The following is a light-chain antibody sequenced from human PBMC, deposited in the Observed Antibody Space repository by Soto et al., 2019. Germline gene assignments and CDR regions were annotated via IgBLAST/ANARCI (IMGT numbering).Light chain of an antibody. CDR3: GAWDHSLNVWV. CDR1: SSNIGSNY. J-gene: IGLJ3*02. CDR2: DKN. Sequence: QSVLTQPPSVSAAPGQKVIISCSGSSSNIGSNYVSWYQQLPGTAPKLLIYDKNERPSGIPDRFSASKSGTSATLGITGLQTGDEADYYCGAWDHSLNVWVFGGGTKVTVL. V-gene: IGLV1-51*01.